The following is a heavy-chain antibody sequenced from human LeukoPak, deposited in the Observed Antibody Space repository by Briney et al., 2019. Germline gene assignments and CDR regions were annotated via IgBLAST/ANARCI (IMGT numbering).Heavy chain of an antibody. CDR1: GFPFSTLG. Sequence: GGSLRLSCSASGFPFSTLGMHWVRQAPGKGLEHVSTIGSDGDGTYYADSVKDRFIISRDNSKNTLYLQMNSLRAEDTAVYYCAKVSGSGGTKYQPFDYWGQGTLVTVSS. J-gene: IGHJ4*02. CDR2: IGSDGDGT. V-gene: IGHV3-64*04. D-gene: IGHD2-15*01. CDR3: AKVSGSGGTKYQPFDY.